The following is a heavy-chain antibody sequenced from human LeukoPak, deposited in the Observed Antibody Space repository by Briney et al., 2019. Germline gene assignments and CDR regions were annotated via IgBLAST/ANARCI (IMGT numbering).Heavy chain of an antibody. CDR2: IYTSGST. CDR1: GGSISSYY. D-gene: IGHD2-15*01. Sequence: SETLSLTCTVSGGSISSYYWSWIRQPAGKGLEWIGRIYTSGSTNYNPSLKSRVTMSVDTSKNQFSLKLSSVTAADTAVYYCASTQTAPGYCSGGRCYWALDYWGQGTLVTVSS. CDR3: ASTQTAPGYCSGGRCYWALDY. V-gene: IGHV4-4*07. J-gene: IGHJ4*02.